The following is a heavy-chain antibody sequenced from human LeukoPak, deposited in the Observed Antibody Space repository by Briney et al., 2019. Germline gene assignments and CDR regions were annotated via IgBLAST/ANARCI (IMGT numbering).Heavy chain of an antibody. D-gene: IGHD6-13*01. CDR2: INPNSGGT. J-gene: IGHJ6*03. CDR1: GYTFTGYY. CDR3: ARDSLYEAAAVPFELDYYMDV. V-gene: IGHV1-2*02. Sequence: GASVKVSCKASGYTFTGYYMHWVRQAPGQGLEWMGWINPNSGGTNYAQKFQGRVTMTRDTSISTAYMELSRLRSDDTAVYYCARDSLYEAAAVPFELDYYMDVWGKGTTVTVSS.